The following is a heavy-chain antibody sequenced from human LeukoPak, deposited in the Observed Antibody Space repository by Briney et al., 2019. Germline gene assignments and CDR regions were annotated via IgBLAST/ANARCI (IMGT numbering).Heavy chain of an antibody. CDR2: IYPGDSDI. CDR1: GYSFTIYW. CDR3: VRRTTGEYYFDY. V-gene: IGHV5-51*01. Sequence: GESLKISCKGSGYSFTIYWIGWVRQMPGRGLKWIGIIYPGDSDIRYSPSFQGQVNISADKSISTAYLQWSSLKASDTAMYYCVRRTTGEYYFDYWGQGTLVTVSS. D-gene: IGHD7-27*01. J-gene: IGHJ4*02.